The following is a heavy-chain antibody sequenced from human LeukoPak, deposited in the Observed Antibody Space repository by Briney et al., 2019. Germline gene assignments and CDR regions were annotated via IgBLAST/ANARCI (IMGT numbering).Heavy chain of an antibody. V-gene: IGHV4-39*01. CDR3: ARSSYSSNWSKDY. D-gene: IGHD4-23*01. J-gene: IGHJ4*02. CDR1: GGSISRSTNY. CDR2: IYYSGST. Sequence: PSETLSPTCTVSGGSISRSTNYWGWIRQPPGKGLEWIGSIYYSGSTYYNPSLKSRVTISVDASKNQFSLKVSSVTAADTAVYYCARSSYSSNWSKDYWGQGTLVTVSS.